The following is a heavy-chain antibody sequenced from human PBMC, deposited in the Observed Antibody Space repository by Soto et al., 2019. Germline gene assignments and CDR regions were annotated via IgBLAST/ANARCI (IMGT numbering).Heavy chain of an antibody. CDR1: GDSISNYY. Sequence: PSETLSLTCSVSGDSISNYYWNWIRQPPGKGLEWIGYFSYTGTTNYNPSLKSRVTISADTSKNQFSLKLSSVTAADTAVYYCARDRGSGSLMYYYYYGMDVWGQGTTVTVSS. V-gene: IGHV4-59*12. J-gene: IGHJ6*02. D-gene: IGHD3-10*01. CDR3: ARDRGSGSLMYYYYYGMDV. CDR2: FSYTGTT.